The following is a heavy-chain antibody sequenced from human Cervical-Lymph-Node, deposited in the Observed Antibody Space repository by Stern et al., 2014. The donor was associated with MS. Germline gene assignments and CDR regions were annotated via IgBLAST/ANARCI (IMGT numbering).Heavy chain of an antibody. V-gene: IGHV4-61*02. CDR2: IFPSGST. Sequence: QVQLQESGPGLVKASQTLSLTCTVSGGSINSGTYYWSWIRQPAGKGLEWIGRIFPSGSTNYNPSLQSPVTISVDMSKNQLYLKRGSVTAADTAVYYCAREVGYCSGGSCYSYYYGMDVWGQGITVTVSS. J-gene: IGHJ6*02. CDR1: GGSINSGTYY. CDR3: AREVGYCSGGSCYSYYYGMDV. D-gene: IGHD2-15*01.